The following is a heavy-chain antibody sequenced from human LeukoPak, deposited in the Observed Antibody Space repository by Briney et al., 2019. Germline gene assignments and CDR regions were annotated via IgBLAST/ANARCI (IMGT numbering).Heavy chain of an antibody. D-gene: IGHD6-13*01. CDR2: IYHSGST. CDR3: ASLLSRIADDY. J-gene: IGHJ4*02. CDR1: GGSISSSNW. Sequence: SETLSLTCAVSGGSISSSNWWSWVRQPPGKGLEWIGEIYHSGSTNYNPSLKSRVTISVDKSRNQFSLKLSSVTAADTAVYYCASLLSRIADDYWGQGTLVTVSS. V-gene: IGHV4-4*02.